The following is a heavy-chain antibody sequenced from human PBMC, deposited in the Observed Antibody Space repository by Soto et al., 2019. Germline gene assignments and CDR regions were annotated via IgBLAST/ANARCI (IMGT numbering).Heavy chain of an antibody. CDR1: GGSISSSSYY. CDR3: ARHFPTVATIHYYYYGMDV. J-gene: IGHJ6*02. V-gene: IGHV4-39*01. D-gene: IGHD5-12*01. Sequence: SETLSLTCTVSGGSISSSSYYWGWIRQPPGKGLEWIGSIYYSGSTYYNPSLKSRVTISVDMSKNQFSLKLSSVTAADTAVYYCARHFPTVATIHYYYYGMDVWGQGTTVTVSS. CDR2: IYYSGST.